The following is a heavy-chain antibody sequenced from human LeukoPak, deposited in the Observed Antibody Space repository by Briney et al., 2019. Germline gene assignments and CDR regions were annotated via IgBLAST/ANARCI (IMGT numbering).Heavy chain of an antibody. CDR2: INPNSGGT. CDR3: ARDREYSSSWYGHYYYYGMDV. V-gene: IGHV1-2*04. Sequence: ASVKVSCKVSGSTLTELSMHWVRQAPGEGLEWMGWINPNSGGTNYAQKFQGWVTMTRDTSISTAYMELSRLRSDDTAVYYCARDREYSSSWYGHYYYYGMDVWGQGTTVTVSS. J-gene: IGHJ6*02. D-gene: IGHD6-13*01. CDR1: GSTLTELS.